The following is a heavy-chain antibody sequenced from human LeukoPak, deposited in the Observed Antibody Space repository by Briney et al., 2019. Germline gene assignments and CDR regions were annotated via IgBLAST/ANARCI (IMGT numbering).Heavy chain of an antibody. V-gene: IGHV3-23*01. D-gene: IGHD3-3*01. CDR3: AKDSPYYDFWSGYDYFDY. CDR1: GFTVSSNY. Sequence: GGSLRLSCAASGFTVSSNYMSWVRQAPGKGLEWVSAISGSGGSTYYADSVKGRFTISRDNSKNTLYLQMNSLRAEDTAVYYCAKDSPYYDFWSGYDYFDYWGQGTLVTVSS. J-gene: IGHJ4*02. CDR2: ISGSGGST.